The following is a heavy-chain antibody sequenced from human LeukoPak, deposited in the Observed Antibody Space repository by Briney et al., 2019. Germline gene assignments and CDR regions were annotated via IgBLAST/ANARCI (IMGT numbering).Heavy chain of an antibody. J-gene: IGHJ4*02. CDR3: ARDPGQQQLGEFDY. V-gene: IGHV1-2*02. Sequence: GASVKVSCKASGYTFTGYYMHWVRQAPGQGLEWMGWINPNSGGTNYAQKFQGRVTMTRDTSISTAYMELSRLRSDDTAVYYCARDPGQQQLGEFDYWGQGTLVTVSS. CDR2: INPNSGGT. CDR1: GYTFTGYY. D-gene: IGHD6-13*01.